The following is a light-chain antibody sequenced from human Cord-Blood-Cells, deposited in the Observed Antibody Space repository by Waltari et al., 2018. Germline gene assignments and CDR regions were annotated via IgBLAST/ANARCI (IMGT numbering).Light chain of an antibody. CDR3: CSYAGSYTWV. CDR2: RDS. V-gene: IGLV3-9*01. J-gene: IGLJ3*02. CDR1: NIGSKN. Sequence: SYELTQPLSVSVALGQTARITCGGNNIGSKNVHWYQQKPGQAPVLVIYRDSNRPSGIPERFSGSKSGNTASLTISGLQAEDEADYYCCSYAGSYTWVFGGGTKLTVL.